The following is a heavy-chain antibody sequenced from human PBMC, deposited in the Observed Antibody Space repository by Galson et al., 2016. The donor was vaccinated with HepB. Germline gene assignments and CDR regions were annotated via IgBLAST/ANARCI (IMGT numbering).Heavy chain of an antibody. J-gene: IGHJ5*02. CDR2: MWADGVKK. CDR3: GTESYLKGHSIVVAAPSQT. CDR1: GFTFSSYG. V-gene: IGHV3-33*01. D-gene: IGHD2-15*01. Sequence: SLRLSCAASGFTFSSYGMHWVRRAPGKGLEWVAVMWADGVKKYCADSVKGRFTISRDTSKNTVYLQMNSLRAEDTAVYYCGTESYLKGHSIVVAAPSQTWGRGTLVTVSS.